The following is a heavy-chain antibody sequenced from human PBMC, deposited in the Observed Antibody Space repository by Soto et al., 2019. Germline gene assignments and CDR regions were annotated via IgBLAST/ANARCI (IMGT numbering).Heavy chain of an antibody. CDR1: GFTFSSYS. Sequence: GGSLRLSCAASGFTFSSYSMNWVRQAPGKGLEWVSYISSSSSTIYYADSVKGRFTISRDNAKNSLYLQMNSLRDEDTAVYYCAREGQVVPAVKVYDSSYYYYGMDVWGQGTTVTVSS. CDR3: AREGQVVPAVKVYDSSYYYYGMDV. CDR2: ISSSSSTI. D-gene: IGHD2-2*01. J-gene: IGHJ6*02. V-gene: IGHV3-48*02.